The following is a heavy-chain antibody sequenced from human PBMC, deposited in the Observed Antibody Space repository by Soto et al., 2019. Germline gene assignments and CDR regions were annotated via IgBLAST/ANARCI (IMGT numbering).Heavy chain of an antibody. CDR1: GFTFSSYG. D-gene: IGHD3-10*01. V-gene: IGHV3-33*08. Sequence: GGSLRLSCAASGFTFSSYGMHWVRQAPGKGLERVAVIWYDGSNKYYADSVKGRFTISRDNSKNTLYLQMNSLRAEDTAVYYCARDVTYYYGSGSYTPIYLFDYWGQGTLVTVSS. J-gene: IGHJ4*02. CDR2: IWYDGSNK. CDR3: ARDVTYYYGSGSYTPIYLFDY.